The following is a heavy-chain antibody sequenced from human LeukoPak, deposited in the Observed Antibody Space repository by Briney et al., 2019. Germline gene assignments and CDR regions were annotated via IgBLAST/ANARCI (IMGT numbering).Heavy chain of an antibody. J-gene: IGHJ4*02. Sequence: GASVKVSCKASGYTFTTYRISWVRQAPGQGLEWMGWISAYNDDAHHAQKLQGRVTMTTDTSTNTAYMELRSLRSDDTAVYYCARVGGGNYYYFDYWGQGTLVTVSS. CDR2: ISAYNDDA. CDR1: GYTFTTYR. D-gene: IGHD1-26*01. CDR3: ARVGGGNYYYFDY. V-gene: IGHV1-18*01.